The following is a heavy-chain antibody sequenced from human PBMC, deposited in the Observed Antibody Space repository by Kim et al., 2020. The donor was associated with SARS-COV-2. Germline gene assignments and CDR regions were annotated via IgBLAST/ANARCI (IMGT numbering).Heavy chain of an antibody. V-gene: IGHV4-59*12. J-gene: IGHJ6*02. CDR2: IYHTGSS. Sequence: SETLSLTCTVSGVSIRSYYWAWIRQAPGKGLERIGYIYHTGSSNYNPSFKSRVTMSLDTSKNQFSLKPSTVTAADTSVYYSGRDPRGPEVRGQGTTVIVS. CDR1: GVSIRSYY. CDR3: GRDPRGPEV. D-gene: IGHD3-10*01.